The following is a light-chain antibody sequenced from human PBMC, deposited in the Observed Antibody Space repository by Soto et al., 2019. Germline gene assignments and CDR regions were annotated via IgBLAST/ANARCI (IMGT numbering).Light chain of an antibody. V-gene: IGKV3-15*01. CDR2: GAS. Sequence: EIVMTQSPATLSVSPGERATLSCRASQSVSSNLAWYQQKPGQAPRLLIYGASTRATVIPAGFSGSGSGTEFTLTISSLQSEDFAVYYCQQRSNWITFGQGTRLEIK. J-gene: IGKJ5*01. CDR3: QQRSNWIT. CDR1: QSVSSN.